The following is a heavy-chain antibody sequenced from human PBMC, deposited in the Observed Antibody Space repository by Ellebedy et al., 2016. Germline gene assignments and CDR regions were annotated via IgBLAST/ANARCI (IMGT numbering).Heavy chain of an antibody. CDR1: GFTFSSYS. CDR3: ARADYKLS. CDR2: ISSSSSYI. D-gene: IGHD4-11*01. Sequence: GESLKISXAASGFTFSSYSMNWVRQAPGKGLEWVSSISSSSSYIYYADSVKGRFTISRDNTKNSLYLQMNSLRAEDTAVYYCARADYKLSWGQGTLVTVSS. J-gene: IGHJ5*02. V-gene: IGHV3-21*01.